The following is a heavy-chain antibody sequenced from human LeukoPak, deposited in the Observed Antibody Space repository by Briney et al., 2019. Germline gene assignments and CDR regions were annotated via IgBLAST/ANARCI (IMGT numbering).Heavy chain of an antibody. J-gene: IGHJ4*02. V-gene: IGHV5-51*01. CDR2: IYPGDSDT. Sequence: GESLKISSKGSGYSFTSYWIGWVRRMPGKGLEWMGIIYPGDSDTRYSPSFQGQVTISADKSISTAYLQWSSLKASDTAMYYCARLAGAVAGRGYFDYWGQGTLVTVSS. CDR3: ARLAGAVAGRGYFDY. D-gene: IGHD6-19*01. CDR1: GYSFTSYW.